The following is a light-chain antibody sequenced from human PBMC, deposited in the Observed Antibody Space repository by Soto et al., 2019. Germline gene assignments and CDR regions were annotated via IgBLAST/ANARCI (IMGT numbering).Light chain of an antibody. J-gene: IGKJ1*01. CDR3: QQYNNWPQT. CDR1: QSVSSTY. CDR2: GAS. Sequence: EIVLTQSPGTLSLSPGETATLSCRASQSVSSTYLAWYQQKPGQAPGLLLYGASNRASGIPDRFAGSGSGTDFTLTISGLQSEDFAVYYCQQYNNWPQTFGQGTKVDIK. V-gene: IGKV3-20*01.